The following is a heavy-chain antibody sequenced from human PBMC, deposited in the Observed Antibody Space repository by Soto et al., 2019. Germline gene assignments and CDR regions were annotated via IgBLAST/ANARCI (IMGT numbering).Heavy chain of an antibody. D-gene: IGHD3-16*01. CDR3: ATLIPTTRIDY. J-gene: IGHJ4*02. Sequence: TLSLTCTVSGGSISSGGYYWSWIRQHPGKGLEWIGYIYYSGSTYYNPSLKSRVTISVDTSKNQFSLKLSSVTAADTAVYYCATLIPTTRIDYWGQGTLVTVSS. CDR1: GGSISSGGYY. CDR2: IYYSGST. V-gene: IGHV4-31*03.